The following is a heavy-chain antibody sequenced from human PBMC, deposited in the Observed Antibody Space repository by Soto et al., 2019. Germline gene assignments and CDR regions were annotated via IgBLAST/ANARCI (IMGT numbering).Heavy chain of an antibody. CDR1: GFTFSSYG. Sequence: QVQLVESGGGVVQPGRSLRLSCAASGFTFSSYGMHWVRQAPGKGLEWVAVISYDGSNKNYADSVKGRFTISRDNSKNTLYLQMNSLRAEDTAVYYCAKGVPINVWSGSMMGGDGMDFWGQGTTVTVSS. V-gene: IGHV3-30*18. CDR3: AKGVPINVWSGSMMGGDGMDF. J-gene: IGHJ6*02. CDR2: ISYDGSNK. D-gene: IGHD3-3*01.